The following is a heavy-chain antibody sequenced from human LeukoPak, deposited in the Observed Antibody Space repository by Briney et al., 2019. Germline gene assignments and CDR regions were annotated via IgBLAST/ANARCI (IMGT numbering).Heavy chain of an antibody. CDR2: VSSSGTI. D-gene: IGHD3-16*01. CDR1: GFTVNTYS. Sequence: GGSLRLSCAASGFTVNTYSMNWVRQAPGQGLEWISYVSSSGTIYYADSVQGRFTISRDNAKNSLYLQMNSLRAEDTAVYYCARVGSYFDFWGQGTLVTVSS. CDR3: ARVGSYFDF. J-gene: IGHJ4*02. V-gene: IGHV3-48*01.